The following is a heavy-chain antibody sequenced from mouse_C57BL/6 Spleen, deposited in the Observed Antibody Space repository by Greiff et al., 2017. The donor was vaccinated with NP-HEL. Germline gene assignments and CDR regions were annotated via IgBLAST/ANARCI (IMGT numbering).Heavy chain of an antibody. Sequence: QVQLQQSGAELVRPGASVTLSCKASGYTFTDYEMHWVKQTPVHGLEWIGAIDPETGGTAYNQKFKGKAILTADKSSSTAYMELRSLTSEDSAGYYCTRSLYYDYDVGGYWGQGTTLTVSS. CDR3: TRSLYYDYDVGGY. CDR2: IDPETGGT. V-gene: IGHV1-15*01. D-gene: IGHD2-4*01. J-gene: IGHJ2*01. CDR1: GYTFTDYE.